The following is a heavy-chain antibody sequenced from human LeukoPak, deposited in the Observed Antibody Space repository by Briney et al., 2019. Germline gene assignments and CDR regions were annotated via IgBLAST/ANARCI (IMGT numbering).Heavy chain of an antibody. D-gene: IGHD6-19*01. CDR1: GFTFSSYA. CDR2: ISGSGGST. J-gene: IGHJ1*01. CDR3: AKGPSYSTGWSAEYFQH. V-gene: IGHV3-23*01. Sequence: GGSLRLSCAASGFTFSSYAMSWVRQAPGKGLEWVSAISGSGGSTFYADSVRGRFTISRDNAKNSLYLQMSSLRTEDTAFYYCAKGPSYSTGWSAEYFQHWGQGTLVTVSS.